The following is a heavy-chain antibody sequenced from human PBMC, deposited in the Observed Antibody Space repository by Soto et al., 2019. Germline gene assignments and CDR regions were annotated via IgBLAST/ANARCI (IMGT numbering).Heavy chain of an antibody. CDR2: IYYSGST. J-gene: IGHJ4*02. CDR3: ARGAGYSGSYGLDY. CDR1: GGSISSGGYY. D-gene: IGHD1-26*01. Sequence: QVQLQESGPGLVKPSQTLSLTCTVSGGSISSGGYYWSWIRQHPGKGLEWIGYIYYSGSTYYNPSLKSRVTISVDTSKNQSSLKLSSMTAAATAVYYCARGAGYSGSYGLDYWGQGTLVTVSS. V-gene: IGHV4-31*03.